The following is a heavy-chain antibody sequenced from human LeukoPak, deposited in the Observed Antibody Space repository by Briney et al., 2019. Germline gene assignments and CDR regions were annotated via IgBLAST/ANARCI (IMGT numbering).Heavy chain of an antibody. Sequence: GESLKISCKASGYTFTSYDINWVRQATGQGLEWMGWMNPNSGNTGYAQKFQGRVTITRNTSISTAYMELSSLRSEDTAVYYCARGRDYMDVWGKGTTVTVSS. CDR3: ARGRDYMDV. J-gene: IGHJ6*03. CDR1: GYTFTSYD. CDR2: MNPNSGNT. V-gene: IGHV1-8*03.